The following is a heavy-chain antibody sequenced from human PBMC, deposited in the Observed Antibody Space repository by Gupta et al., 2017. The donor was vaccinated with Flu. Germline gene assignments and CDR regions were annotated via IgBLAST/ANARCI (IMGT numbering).Heavy chain of an antibody. V-gene: IGHV3-30*18. CDR3: AKGEGGGGYNPDY. D-gene: IGHD5-12*01. CDR2: ISYDVCSK. Sequence: RQSPGKGLECVAVISYDVCSKYYDDSVKGRFTISRDNSRNTLYLQMNSLRAEDTAVYYCAKGEGGGGYNPDYWGQGTLVTVSS. J-gene: IGHJ4*02.